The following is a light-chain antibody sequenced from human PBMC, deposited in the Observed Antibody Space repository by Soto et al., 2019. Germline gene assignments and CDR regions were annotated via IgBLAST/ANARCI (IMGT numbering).Light chain of an antibody. J-gene: IGKJ1*01. CDR2: AAS. Sequence: AIPMTQSPSSLSASVGDRVTITCRASQGIRNDLGWYQQKPGKAPKLLIYAASSLQSGVPSRFSGSGSGTDFTLTISSLQPEDFVTYYCLQDYNYPWTFGQGTKVEIK. V-gene: IGKV1-6*01. CDR3: LQDYNYPWT. CDR1: QGIRND.